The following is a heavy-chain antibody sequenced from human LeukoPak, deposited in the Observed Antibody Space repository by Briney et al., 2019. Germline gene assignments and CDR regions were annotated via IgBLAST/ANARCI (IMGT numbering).Heavy chain of an antibody. CDR1: GFTFSSYA. CDR3: ARPVAAAAGYFDY. J-gene: IGHJ4*02. CDR2: ISYDGSNK. Sequence: GGSLRLSCAASGFTFSSYAMHWVRQAPGKGLEWVAVISYDGSNKYYADSVKGRFTISRDNSKNTLYLQMNSLRAEDTAVYYCARPVAAAAGYFDYWGQGTLVTVSS. V-gene: IGHV3-30-3*01. D-gene: IGHD6-13*01.